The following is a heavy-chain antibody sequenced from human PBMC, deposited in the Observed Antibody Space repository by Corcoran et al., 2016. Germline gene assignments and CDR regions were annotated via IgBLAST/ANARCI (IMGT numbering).Heavy chain of an antibody. CDR1: GYTFTGYY. CDR3: ARALSGSYYHYYYYYGMDV. D-gene: IGHD3-10*01. Sequence: QVQLVQSGAEVKKPGASVKVSCKASGYTFTGYYMHWVRQAPGQGLEWMGWINPNSGGTNYAQKFQGRVTMPRDASISTAYMELSRLRSDDTAVYYCARALSGSYYHYYYYYGMDVWGQRTTVTVSS. CDR2: INPNSGGT. J-gene: IGHJ6*02. V-gene: IGHV1-2*02.